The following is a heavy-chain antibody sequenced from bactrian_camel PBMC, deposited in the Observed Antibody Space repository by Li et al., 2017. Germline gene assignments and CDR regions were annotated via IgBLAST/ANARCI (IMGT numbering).Heavy chain of an antibody. CDR1: GVDYQHYC. Sequence: QLVESGGGSVQTVGSLKLSCAGSGVDYQHYCMGWFRQAPGKEREGVATIDNDDNINYAESVKGRFTISRDNAKNTLYLQMNSLKTEDTAVYYCAEWVGYAKYNRWGQGTQVTVS. CDR3: AEWVGYAKYNR. D-gene: IGHD5*01. CDR2: IDNDDNI. J-gene: IGHJ4*01. V-gene: IGHV3S53*01.